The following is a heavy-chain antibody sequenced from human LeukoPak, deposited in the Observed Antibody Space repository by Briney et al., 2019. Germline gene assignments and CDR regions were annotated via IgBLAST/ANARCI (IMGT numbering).Heavy chain of an antibody. CDR1: GYTFTGYY. V-gene: IGHV1-2*02. CDR2: INPNSGGT. J-gene: IGHJ4*02. CDR3: ARALWFGLHLPFDY. Sequence: GASVKVSCKASGYTFTGYYIHWVRQAPGQGLEWMGWINPNSGGTNYAQKFQGRVTMTRDTSISTAYMELSRLRSDDTAVYYCARALWFGLHLPFDYWGQGTLVTVSS. D-gene: IGHD3-10*01.